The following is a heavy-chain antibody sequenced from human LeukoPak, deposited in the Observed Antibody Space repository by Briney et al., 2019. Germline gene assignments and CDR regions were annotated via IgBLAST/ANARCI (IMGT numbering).Heavy chain of an antibody. D-gene: IGHD7-27*01. V-gene: IGHV4-38-2*02. CDR1: GYSISSAYY. J-gene: IGHJ4*02. CDR2: MYHSGST. Sequence: SETLSLTCSVSGYSISSAYYWGWIRQPPRKGLEWIGTMYHSGSTNYNPSLKSRVTISVDTSKDQFSLKLSFVTAADTAVYFCARGSRGDNFDYWGQGTLVTVSS. CDR3: ARGSRGDNFDY.